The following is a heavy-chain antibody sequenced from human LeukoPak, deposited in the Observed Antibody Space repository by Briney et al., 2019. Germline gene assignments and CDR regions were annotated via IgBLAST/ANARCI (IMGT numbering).Heavy chain of an antibody. CDR2: IWYDGSNK. V-gene: IGHV3-33*01. Sequence: GSLRLSCAASGFTFSSYGMHWVRQAPGKGLEWVAVIWYDGSNKYYADSVKGRFTISRDNSKNTLYLQMNSLRAEDTAVYYCARDGGVGGSYFEGAFDIWGQGTMVTVSS. CDR1: GFTFSSYG. J-gene: IGHJ3*02. D-gene: IGHD1-26*01. CDR3: ARDGGVGGSYFEGAFDI.